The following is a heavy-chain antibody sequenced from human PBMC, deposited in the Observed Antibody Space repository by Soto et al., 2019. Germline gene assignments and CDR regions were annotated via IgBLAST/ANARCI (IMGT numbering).Heavy chain of an antibody. V-gene: IGHV3-13*01. J-gene: IGHJ4*02. CDR3: ARAGSSSSWYSFDF. Sequence: ESGGGSVQPGGSLRLSCAASGFTFSSYDMYWVRQATGEGLEWVSAIATAGDTYYADSVKGRFTISRENAKNSLYLQMNSLRAGDTAVYYCARAGSSSSWYSFDFWGQGTLVTVSS. CDR1: GFTFSSYD. D-gene: IGHD6-13*01. CDR2: IATAGDT.